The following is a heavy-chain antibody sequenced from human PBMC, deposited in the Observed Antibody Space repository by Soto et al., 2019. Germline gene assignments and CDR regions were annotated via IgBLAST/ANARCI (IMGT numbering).Heavy chain of an antibody. CDR1: VGTFSSYA. J-gene: IGHJ3*02. D-gene: IGHD3-22*01. V-gene: IGHV1-69*13. CDR2: IIPIFGTA. Sequence: SSLNGSCKGAVGTFSSYAISWVRQATGQGLEWMGGIIPIFGTANYAQKFQGRVTITADESTSTAYMELSSLRSEDTAVYYCARGLGYYYDSSGPFNDAFDIWGQGTMVTVSS. CDR3: ARGLGYYYDSSGPFNDAFDI.